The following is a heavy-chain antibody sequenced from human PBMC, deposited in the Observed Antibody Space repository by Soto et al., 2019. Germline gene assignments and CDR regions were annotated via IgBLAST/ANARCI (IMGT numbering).Heavy chain of an antibody. Sequence: QTGGSLRLACAASGFTFSSYAMSWVRQAPGKGLEWVSAISGSGGSTYYADSVKGRFTISRDNAKNSLYLQMNSLRAEDTAVYYCAGSRSWFDPWGQGTLVTVSS. CDR1: GFTFSSYA. V-gene: IGHV3-23*01. CDR2: ISGSGGST. J-gene: IGHJ5*02. CDR3: AGSRSWFDP.